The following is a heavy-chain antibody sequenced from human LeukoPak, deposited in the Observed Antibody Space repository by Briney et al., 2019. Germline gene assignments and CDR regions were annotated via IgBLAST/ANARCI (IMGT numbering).Heavy chain of an antibody. Sequence: PSETLSLTCGVSGGSIYITNYWSWVRQAPGKGLEWIGEISHSGTTNYNPSLRSRVTMFLDRANNQFSLSLTSVTAADSAVYYCTRENRPFCPFAYWGQGGLVTVSS. CDR2: ISHSGTT. V-gene: IGHV4-4*02. J-gene: IGHJ4*02. D-gene: IGHD2/OR15-2a*01. CDR1: GGSIYITNY. CDR3: TRENRPFCPFAY.